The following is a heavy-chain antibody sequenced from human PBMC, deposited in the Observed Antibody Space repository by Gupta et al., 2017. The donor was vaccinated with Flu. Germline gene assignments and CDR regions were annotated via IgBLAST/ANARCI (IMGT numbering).Heavy chain of an antibody. Sequence: EVQLLESGGGLVQPGGSLRLSCAASGFTFSSYAMSWVRQAPGKGLEWVSAISGSGGSTYYADSVKGRFTISRDNSKNTLYLQMNSLRAEDTAVYYCAKDPEARVYGDYLFDYWGQGTLVTVSS. D-gene: IGHD4-17*01. J-gene: IGHJ4*02. CDR2: ISGSGGST. CDR1: GFTFSSYA. CDR3: AKDPEARVYGDYLFDY. V-gene: IGHV3-23*01.